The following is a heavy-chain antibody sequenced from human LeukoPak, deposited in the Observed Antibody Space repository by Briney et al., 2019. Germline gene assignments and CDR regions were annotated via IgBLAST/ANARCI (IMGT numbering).Heavy chain of an antibody. D-gene: IGHD3-22*01. CDR1: GFTFSSYG. J-gene: IGHJ4*02. CDR2: IWYDGSNK. V-gene: IGHV3-33*08. CDR3: ATVGEDYDSSGYYY. Sequence: PGGSLRLSCAASGFTFSSYGMHWVRQAPGKGLEWVAVIWYDGSNKYYADSVKGRFTISRDNSKNTLYLQMNSLRAEDTAVYYCATVGEDYDSSGYYYWGQGTLVTVSS.